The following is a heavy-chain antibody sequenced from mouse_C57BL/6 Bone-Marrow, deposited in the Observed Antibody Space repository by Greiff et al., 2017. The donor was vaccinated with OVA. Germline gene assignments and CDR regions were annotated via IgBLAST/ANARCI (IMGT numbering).Heavy chain of an antibody. V-gene: IGHV5-16*01. CDR3: ARGGHYYGSTWFAY. Sequence: EVHLVESEGGLVQPGRSMKLSCTASGFTFSDYYMAWVRQVPEKGLEWVANINYDGSSTYYLDSLKSRFIISRDNAKNILYLQMSSLKSEDTATYYCARGGHYYGSTWFAYWGQGTLVTVSA. D-gene: IGHD1-1*01. CDR1: GFTFSDYY. CDR2: INYDGSST. J-gene: IGHJ3*01.